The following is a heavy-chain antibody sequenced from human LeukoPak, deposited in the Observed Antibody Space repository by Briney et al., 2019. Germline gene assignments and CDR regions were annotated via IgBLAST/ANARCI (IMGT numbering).Heavy chain of an antibody. J-gene: IGHJ4*02. Sequence: PSETLSLTCTVSGGTISGYYWSWSRQPPGKGLEWIGNIYYSGSTNYNPSLKSRVTISVDTSKNQFSLKLSSVTAADTDVYYYAKSHDYSNSHGAYYLDFWGQGTLVTVSS. D-gene: IGHD4-11*01. V-gene: IGHV4-59*01. CDR1: GGTISGYY. CDR3: AKSHDYSNSHGAYYLDF. CDR2: IYYSGST.